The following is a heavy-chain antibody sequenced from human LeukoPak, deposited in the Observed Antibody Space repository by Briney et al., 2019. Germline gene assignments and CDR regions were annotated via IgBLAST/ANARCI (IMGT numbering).Heavy chain of an antibody. CDR3: ASGAGWESGY. Sequence: GGSLRLSCAVSGSTSSRNFMSWVRQTPEKGLEWVANIDQDGSEKNYVDSVKGRFTISRDNAKYSLFLQMNSLRAEDTAIYYCASGAGWESGYWGQGTLVTVSS. CDR2: IDQDGSEK. D-gene: IGHD1-26*01. J-gene: IGHJ4*02. V-gene: IGHV3-7*01. CDR1: GSTSSRNF.